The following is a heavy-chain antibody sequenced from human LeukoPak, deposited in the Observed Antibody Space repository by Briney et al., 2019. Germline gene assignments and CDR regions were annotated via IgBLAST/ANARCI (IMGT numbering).Heavy chain of an antibody. J-gene: IGHJ4*02. CDR2: IYGGGSK. V-gene: IGHV3-53*01. Sequence: PGGSLRLSCAASGFTVSTSYMNWVRQAPGKGLEWVSVIYGGGSKYYADSVRGRFTISRDNSKNTLYLQMNSLRAEDTAVYFCARGYSSGWPDFWGQGTLVTVSS. CDR3: ARGYSSGWPDF. CDR1: GFTVSTSY. D-gene: IGHD6-25*01.